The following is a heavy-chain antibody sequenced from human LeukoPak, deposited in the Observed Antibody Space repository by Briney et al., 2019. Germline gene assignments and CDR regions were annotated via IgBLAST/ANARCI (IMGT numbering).Heavy chain of an antibody. D-gene: IGHD6-19*01. J-gene: IGHJ4*02. CDR1: GGSISNYY. CDR3: AKDLKAVALLDY. V-gene: IGHV4-59*12. CDR2: IYYSGST. Sequence: SETLSLTCTVSGGSISNYYWSWIRQPPGKGLEWIGYIYYSGSTNYNPSLKSRVTISVDTSKNQFSLKLSSVTAADTAVYYCAKDLKAVALLDYWGQGTLVTVSS.